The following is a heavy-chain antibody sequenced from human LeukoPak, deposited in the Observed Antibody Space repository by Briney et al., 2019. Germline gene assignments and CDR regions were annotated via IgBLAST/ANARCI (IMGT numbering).Heavy chain of an antibody. V-gene: IGHV4-34*01. CDR1: GGSFSGYY. J-gene: IGHJ4*02. CDR3: ASLVGATV. Sequence: SETLSLTCAVYGGSFSGYYWSWIRQPPGKGLEWIGEINHSGSTNYNPSLKSRVTISVDTSKNQFSLKLSSVTAADTAVYYCASLVGATVWGQGTLVTVSS. D-gene: IGHD1-26*01. CDR2: INHSGST.